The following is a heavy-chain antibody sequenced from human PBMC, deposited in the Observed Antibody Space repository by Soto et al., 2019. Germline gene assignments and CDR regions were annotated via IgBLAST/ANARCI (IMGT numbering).Heavy chain of an antibody. D-gene: IGHD6-19*01. CDR3: ARGSKALGIGQWLVPPLVEP. J-gene: IGHJ5*02. Sequence: PSETLSLTCAVYGGSFSGYYWSWIRQPPGKGLEWIGEINHSGSTNYNPSLKSRVTISVDTSKNQFSLKLSSVTAADTAVYYCARGSKALGIGQWLVPPLVEPWGQGTLVTVSS. CDR2: INHSGST. V-gene: IGHV4-34*01. CDR1: GGSFSGYY.